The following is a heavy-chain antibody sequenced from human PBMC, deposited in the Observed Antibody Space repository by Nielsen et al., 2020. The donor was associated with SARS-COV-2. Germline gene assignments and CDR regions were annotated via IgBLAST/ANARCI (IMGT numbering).Heavy chain of an antibody. V-gene: IGHV4-59*08. D-gene: IGHD6-19*01. J-gene: IGHJ4*02. CDR2: IYYSGST. Sequence: SETLSFTCTVSGGSISSYYWSWIRQPPGKGLEWIGYIYYSGSTNYNPSLKSRVTISVDTSKNQFSLKLSSVTAADTAVYYCARHRGYSSGWLDYWGQGTLVTVSS. CDR1: GGSISSYY. CDR3: ARHRGYSSGWLDY.